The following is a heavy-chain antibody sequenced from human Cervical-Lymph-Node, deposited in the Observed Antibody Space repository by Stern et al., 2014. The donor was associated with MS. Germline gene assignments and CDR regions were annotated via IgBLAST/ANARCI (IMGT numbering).Heavy chain of an antibody. CDR1: GDSISRRSYY. J-gene: IGHJ4*02. Sequence: QVHLQESGPGLVKPSETLSLTCTVSGDSISRRSYYWSWIRQPPGKGLVWIGFIYYGGSTKYNPSLNSRVTILQDSSKNQISLKLSSVTAADSAVYYCARDGYSSTEYYLEYWGQGILVTVSS. D-gene: IGHD2-2*01. V-gene: IGHV4-61*01. CDR2: IYYGGST. CDR3: ARDGYSSTEYYLEY.